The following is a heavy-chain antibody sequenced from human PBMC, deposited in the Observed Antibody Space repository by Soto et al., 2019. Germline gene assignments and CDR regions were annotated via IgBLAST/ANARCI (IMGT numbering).Heavy chain of an antibody. V-gene: IGHV4-4*02. J-gene: IGHJ3*02. Sequence: QLQESGPGLVEPSGTLSLNCAVSRGSMSSSDWWCWVRQAPGKGREWNGETYHSGNTNYNPSLKSRVTLSVDNSKNQFSLTLTSVTAADKGVYYCATWGSTACDIWGEGTMVTVSS. CDR3: ATWGSTACDI. D-gene: IGHD3-16*01. CDR1: RGSMSSSDW. CDR2: TYHSGNT.